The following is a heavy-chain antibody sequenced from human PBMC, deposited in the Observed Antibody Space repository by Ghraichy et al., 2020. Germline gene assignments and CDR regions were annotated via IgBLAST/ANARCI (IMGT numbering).Heavy chain of an antibody. CDR3: ARVSDIVVIPAAGLDLDS. D-gene: IGHD2-2*01. J-gene: IGHJ4*02. V-gene: IGHV2-5*02. CDR1: GFSLSTSGVG. Sequence: SGPTLVKPTETLTLTCTFSGFSLSTSGVGVGWIRQTPGKALEWLALIYWDDDKRYSPSLKSRLTITKDTSKNQVVLTMTNMDPVDTATYFCARVSDIVVIPAAGLDLDSWGQGTLVTVSS. CDR2: IYWDDDK.